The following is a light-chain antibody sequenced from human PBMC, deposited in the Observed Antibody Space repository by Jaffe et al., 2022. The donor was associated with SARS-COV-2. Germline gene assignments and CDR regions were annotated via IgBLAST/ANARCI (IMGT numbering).Light chain of an antibody. Sequence: DIQMTQSPSSLSASVGDRVTITCRASQSINSYLNWYHQRPGKAPKLLIFAASSLQTGVPSRFSGSGSGTDFTLTISSLQPEDFATYYCQQSDSIPRTFGQGTNVEIK. CDR1: QSINSY. CDR3: QQSDSIPRT. J-gene: IGKJ1*01. V-gene: IGKV1-39*01. CDR2: AAS.